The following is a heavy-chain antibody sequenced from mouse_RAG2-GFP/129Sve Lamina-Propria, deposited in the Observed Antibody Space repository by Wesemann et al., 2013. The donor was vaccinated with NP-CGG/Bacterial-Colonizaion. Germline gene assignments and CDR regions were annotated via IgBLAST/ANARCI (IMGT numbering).Heavy chain of an antibody. CDR2: ISSGSSTI. Sequence: GGLVKPGGSRKLSCAASGFTFSDYGMHWVRQAPEKGLEWVAYISSGSSTIYYADTVKGRFTISRDNAKNTLFLQMTSLRSEDTAMYYCARQLGRRAMDYWGQGTSVTVSS. CDR1: GFTFSDYG. V-gene: IGHV5-17*01. D-gene: IGHD4-1*02. J-gene: IGHJ4*01. CDR3: ARQLGRRAMDY.